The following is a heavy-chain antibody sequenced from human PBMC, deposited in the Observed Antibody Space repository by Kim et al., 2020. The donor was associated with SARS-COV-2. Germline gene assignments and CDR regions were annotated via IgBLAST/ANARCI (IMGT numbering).Heavy chain of an antibody. CDR1: GFTFSSYE. D-gene: IGHD6-19*01. Sequence: GGSLRLSCAASGFTFSSYEMNWVRQAPGKGLEWVSYISSSGSTIYYADSVKGRFTISRDNAKNSLYLQMNSLRAEDTAVYYCAREGGGWSSLNWYNWFDPWGQGTLVTVSS. CDR3: AREGGGWSSLNWYNWFDP. J-gene: IGHJ5*02. CDR2: ISSSGSTI. V-gene: IGHV3-48*03.